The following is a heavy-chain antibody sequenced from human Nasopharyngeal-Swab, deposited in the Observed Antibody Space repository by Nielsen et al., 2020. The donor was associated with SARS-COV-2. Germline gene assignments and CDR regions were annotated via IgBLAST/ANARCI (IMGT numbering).Heavy chain of an antibody. V-gene: IGHV3-15*01. Sequence: GGSLRLYCAASGFSFSNAWMSWVRQALGKGLEWVGRIKSKTDGGTTNYAAPVKGRFTISRDDSKNTLYLQMNSLKTEDTPVYYCTTDRREPSMDVWGKGTTVTVSS. D-gene: IGHD1-26*01. J-gene: IGHJ6*03. CDR2: IKSKTDGGTT. CDR3: TTDRREPSMDV. CDR1: GFSFSNAW.